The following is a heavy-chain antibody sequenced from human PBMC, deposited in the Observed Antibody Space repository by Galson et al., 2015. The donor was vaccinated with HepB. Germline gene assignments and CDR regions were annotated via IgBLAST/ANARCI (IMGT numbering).Heavy chain of an antibody. D-gene: IGHD3-9*01. V-gene: IGHV1-2*02. Sequence: SVKVSCKASGYTFTGFLLHWVRQAPGQGLEWMGWINCKNGDTHYAHKYQGRVNLTRDTSINTAFMDLSGLKSDDTAVFFCARDTGFGRHSFDIWGQGTVVFVS. CDR2: INCKNGDT. CDR1: GYTFTGFL. J-gene: IGHJ3*02. CDR3: ARDTGFGRHSFDI.